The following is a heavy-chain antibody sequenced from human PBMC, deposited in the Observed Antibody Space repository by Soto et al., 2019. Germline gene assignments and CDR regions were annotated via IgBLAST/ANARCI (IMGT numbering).Heavy chain of an antibody. CDR1: GFTFSSYE. CDR2: ISSSGSTI. Sequence: EVQLVESGGGLVQPGGSLRLSCAASGFTFSSYEMNWVRQAPGKGLEWVSYISSSGSTIYYADSVKGRFTISRDNAKNPLYLQMNSLRAEDTAVYYCATDVEMATIEVLLDYWGQGTLVTVSS. CDR3: ATDVEMATIEVLLDY. D-gene: IGHD5-12*01. J-gene: IGHJ4*02. V-gene: IGHV3-48*03.